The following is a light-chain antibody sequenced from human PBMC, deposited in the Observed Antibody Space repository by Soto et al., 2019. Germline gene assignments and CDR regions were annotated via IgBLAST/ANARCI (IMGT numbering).Light chain of an antibody. Sequence: QSALTQPASASGSPGQSVTISCTGTSSDVGGYNSVSWYQHHPGKAPKLMIHEVSKRPSGVADRFSGAKSGNTASLTVSGLQTEDEDDYYCSSYARSNDLGFGGGIKVTVL. CDR2: EVS. CDR1: SSDVGGYNS. J-gene: IGLJ3*02. V-gene: IGLV2-8*01. CDR3: SSYARSNDLG.